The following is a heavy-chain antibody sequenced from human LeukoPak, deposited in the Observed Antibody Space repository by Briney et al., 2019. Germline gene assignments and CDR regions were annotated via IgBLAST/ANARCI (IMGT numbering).Heavy chain of an antibody. CDR3: AKDLYGDYAIDY. V-gene: IGHV3-23*01. CDR1: GFTFSTYA. CDR2: VTGGGDST. D-gene: IGHD4-17*01. J-gene: IGHJ4*02. Sequence: GGSLRLSCVASGFTFSTYAMSWVRQAPGKGLEWVSTVTGGGDSTYYADSVKGRFTISRDNSKNTLYLQMNSLRAEDTAIYYCAKDLYGDYAIDYWGQGTLVTVSS.